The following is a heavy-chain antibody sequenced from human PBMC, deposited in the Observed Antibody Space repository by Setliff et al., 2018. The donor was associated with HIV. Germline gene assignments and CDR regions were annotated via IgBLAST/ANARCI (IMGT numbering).Heavy chain of an antibody. Sequence: GESLKISCKGSGYSFTNYWISWVRQMPGKGLEWMGRIDPSDSYTNYSPSFQGHVTMSSDKSISAAYLQWSSLKASDTAMYYCARQTSRYITLSPPDYWGQGTLVTVSS. CDR1: GYSFTNYW. V-gene: IGHV5-10-1*01. J-gene: IGHJ4*02. CDR3: ARQTSRYITLSPPDY. CDR2: IDPSDSYT. D-gene: IGHD3-9*01.